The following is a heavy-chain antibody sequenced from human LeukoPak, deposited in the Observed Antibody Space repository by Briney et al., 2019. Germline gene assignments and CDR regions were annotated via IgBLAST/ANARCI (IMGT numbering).Heavy chain of an antibody. CDR1: GFTFSSSA. V-gene: IGHV3-23*01. Sequence: RGSLRLSCAASGFTFSSSAMSWVRQAPGKGLEWVSAISNNGGYTYYADSVQGRLTISRDNSKSTLCLQMNSLRAEDTVVYYCAKQLGYCSDGSCYFPYWGQGTLVTVSS. CDR3: AKQLGYCSDGSCYFPY. D-gene: IGHD2-15*01. J-gene: IGHJ4*02. CDR2: ISNNGGYT.